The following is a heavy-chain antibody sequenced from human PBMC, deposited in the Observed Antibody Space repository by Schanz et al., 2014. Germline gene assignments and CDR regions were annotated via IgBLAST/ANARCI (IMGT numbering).Heavy chain of an antibody. CDR1: GFSFSDYG. V-gene: IGHV3-30*18. D-gene: IGHD2-2*01. Sequence: QVQLVESGGGVVQPGRSLRLSCAGSGFSFSDYGMHWVRQAPGRGLEWVAVIWYDGNNKFYADSVKGRFTVSRDNAKSTLFLQMDSLRPEDTAVYYCAKSMYSTSWAFDFWGQGTLVTVSS. CDR3: AKSMYSTSWAFDF. CDR2: IWYDGNNK. J-gene: IGHJ4*02.